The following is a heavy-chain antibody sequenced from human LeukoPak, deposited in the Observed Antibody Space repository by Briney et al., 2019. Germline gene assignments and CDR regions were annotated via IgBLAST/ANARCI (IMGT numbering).Heavy chain of an antibody. D-gene: IGHD3-22*01. V-gene: IGHV3-20*04. J-gene: IGHJ4*02. CDR1: GFTFDDYG. CDR2: INWNGGST. CDR3: ARDQDDSSGYYYGYFDY. Sequence: GGSLRLSCAASGFTFDDYGMSWVRQAPGKGLEWVSGINWNGGSTGYADSVKGRFTISRDNAKNSLYLQMNSLRAEDTALYYCARDQDDSSGYYYGYFDYWGQGTLVTVSS.